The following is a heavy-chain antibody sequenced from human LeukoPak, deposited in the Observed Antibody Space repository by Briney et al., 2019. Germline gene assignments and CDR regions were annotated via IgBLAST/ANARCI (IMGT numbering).Heavy chain of an antibody. V-gene: IGHV3-30*02. Sequence: PGGSLRLSCAASGFTFSSYGMHWVRQAPGKGLEWVAFIRYDGSNKYYADSVKGRFTISRDNSKNTLYLQMNSLRAEDTAVYYCAKYGPPGGDYGGEIDYWGQGTLVTVSS. D-gene: IGHD4-23*01. CDR1: GFTFSSYG. J-gene: IGHJ4*02. CDR3: AKYGPPGGDYGGEIDY. CDR2: IRYDGSNK.